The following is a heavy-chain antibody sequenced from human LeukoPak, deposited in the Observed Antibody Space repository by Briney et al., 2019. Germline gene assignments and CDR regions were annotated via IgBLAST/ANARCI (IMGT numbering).Heavy chain of an antibody. CDR3: ARVLPYDYINRFDR. CDR1: GFTFGDYT. V-gene: IGHV3-49*04. J-gene: IGHJ5*02. Sequence: PGRSLRLSCTASGFTFGDYTMSWVRQAPGKGLEWVGFIRSKAYGGTTEYAASVKGRFTISRDDSKSIAYLQMNSLRAEDTAVYYCARVLPYDYINRFDRWGQRTLATVSS. CDR2: IRSKAYGGTT. D-gene: IGHD4-11*01.